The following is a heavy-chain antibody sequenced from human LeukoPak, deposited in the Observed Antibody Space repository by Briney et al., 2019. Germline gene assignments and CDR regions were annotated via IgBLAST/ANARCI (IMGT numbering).Heavy chain of an antibody. J-gene: IGHJ4*02. V-gene: IGHV3-20*04. CDR1: GFTLDDYD. D-gene: IGHD4-17*01. CDR2: FNWSGGSI. Sequence: GGSLRLSCAASGFTLDDYDMMWVREARGKGVEGFFGFNWSGGSIGYGVSVKGRFTISRDNAKNSLYLKMNSLRAEDTALYYCARDYGHHGGWDYWGQGTLVTVSS. CDR3: ARDYGHHGGWDY.